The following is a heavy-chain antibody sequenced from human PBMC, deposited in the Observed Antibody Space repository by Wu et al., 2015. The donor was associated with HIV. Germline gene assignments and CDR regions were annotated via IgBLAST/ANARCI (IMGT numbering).Heavy chain of an antibody. CDR3: ARVKDIVVVVAATPSGMDV. CDR2: ISAYNGNT. J-gene: IGHJ6*02. CDR1: GYTFTSYG. Sequence: QVQLVQSGAEVKKPGASVKVSCKASGYTFTSYGISWVRQAPGQGLEWMGWISAYNGNTNYAQKLQGRVTMTTDTSTSTAYMELRSLRSDDTAVYYCARVKDIVVVVAATPSGMDVWGQGTTVTVSS. D-gene: IGHD2-15*01. V-gene: IGHV1-18*01.